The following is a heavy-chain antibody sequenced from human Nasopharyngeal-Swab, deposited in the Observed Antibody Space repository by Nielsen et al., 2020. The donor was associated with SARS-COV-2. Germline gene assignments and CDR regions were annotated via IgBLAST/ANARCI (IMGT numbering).Heavy chain of an antibody. Sequence: SETLSLTCTVSGGSISSYYWSWIRQPPGKGLEWIGYIYYSGSTNYSPSLKSRVTISVDTSKNQFSLKLSSVTAADTAVYYCARSTPVTIFGVVRSFDYWGQGTLVAVSS. CDR1: GGSISSYY. V-gene: IGHV4-59*01. J-gene: IGHJ4*02. CDR2: IYYSGST. D-gene: IGHD3-3*01. CDR3: ARSTPVTIFGVVRSFDY.